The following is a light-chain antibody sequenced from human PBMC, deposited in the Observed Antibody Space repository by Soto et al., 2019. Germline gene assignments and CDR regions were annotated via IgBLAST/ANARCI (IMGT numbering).Light chain of an antibody. CDR2: AAS. J-gene: IGKJ2*01. V-gene: IGKV1-39*01. CDR1: QSISSY. CDR3: QQSYSIFMYT. Sequence: DIQMTQSPSSLSASVGDRVTITCRASQSISSYLNWYQQKPGKAPKLLIYAASSLQSGVPSRFSGSGSGTDFTLTISSLQPEDFATYYCQQSYSIFMYTFGHGTKLEIK.